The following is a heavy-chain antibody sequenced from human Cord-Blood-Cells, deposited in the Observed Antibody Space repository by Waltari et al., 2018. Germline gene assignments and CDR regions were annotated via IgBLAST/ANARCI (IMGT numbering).Heavy chain of an antibody. CDR2: VEPEDGET. V-gene: IGHV1-69-2*01. CDR3: ATDADSGSYSFGYYYYGMDV. CDR1: GYTFTDYY. D-gene: IGHD1-26*01. Sequence: EVQLVQSGAEVKKPGATVKISCKVSGYTFTDYYMHWVQQAPGKGLEWMGLVEPEDGETIYAEKFQGRVTITADTSTDTAYMELSSLRSEDTAVYYCATDADSGSYSFGYYYYGMDVWGQGTTVTVSS. J-gene: IGHJ6*02.